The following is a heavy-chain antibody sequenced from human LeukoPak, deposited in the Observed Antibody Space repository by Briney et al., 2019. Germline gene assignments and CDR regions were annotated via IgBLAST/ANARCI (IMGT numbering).Heavy chain of an antibody. J-gene: IGHJ4*02. CDR2: IYNGVTT. Sequence: GGSLRLSCAVSGFTDSSNSMSWVRQAPSKGLEWVSVIYNGVTTRYADSVKGRFTISRDNSKNTLYLQMNSLRAEDTAVYYCAKDLAVAGPPDYWGQGTLVTVSS. CDR3: AKDLAVAGPPDY. V-gene: IGHV3-53*05. D-gene: IGHD6-19*01. CDR1: GFTDSSNS.